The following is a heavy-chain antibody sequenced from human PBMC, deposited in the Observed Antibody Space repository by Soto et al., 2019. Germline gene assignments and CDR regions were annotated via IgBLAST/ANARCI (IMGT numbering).Heavy chain of an antibody. J-gene: IGHJ4*02. CDR1: GYRFTNFW. D-gene: IGHD1-1*01. CDR2: IYSRDSDT. CDR3: ARDQYNHNDGDLDF. V-gene: IGHV5-51*01. Sequence: PGESLKISCKASGYRFTNFWIGWVRQKPGKGLEWMGIIYSRDSDTRYSPSFQGQVTISVDTSINTAYLQWSSLKASDTAIYYCARDQYNHNDGDLDFWGQGTLVTVSS.